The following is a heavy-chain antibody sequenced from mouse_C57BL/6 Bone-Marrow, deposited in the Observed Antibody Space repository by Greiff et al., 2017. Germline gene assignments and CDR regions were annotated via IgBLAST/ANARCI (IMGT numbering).Heavy chain of an antibody. D-gene: IGHD4-1*01. J-gene: IGHJ4*01. CDR3: ASAGSPYAMDY. V-gene: IGHV5-4*03. Sequence: EVKVVESGGGLVKPGGSLKLSCAASGFTFSSYAMSWVRQTPEKRLEWVATISDGGSYTYYPDNVKGRFTISRDNAKNNLYLQMSHLKSEDTAMYYCASAGSPYAMDYWGQGTSVTVSS. CDR2: ISDGGSYT. CDR1: GFTFSSYA.